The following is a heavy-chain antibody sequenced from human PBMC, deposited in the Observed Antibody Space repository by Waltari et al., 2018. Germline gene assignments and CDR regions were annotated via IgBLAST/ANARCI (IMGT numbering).Heavy chain of an antibody. V-gene: IGHV3-7*03. CDR1: GFTFRSYW. J-gene: IGHJ4*02. CDR2: IKQDGSEK. D-gene: IGHD3-10*01. Sequence: EVQLVESGGGLVQPGGSQRLSCAASGFTFRSYWMSWVRQAPGKGVEWVANIKQDGSEKYYVDSVKGRFTISRDNAKNSLYLQMNSLRAEDTAVYYCARGGGLLWFGEFDYWGQGTLVTVSS. CDR3: ARGGGLLWFGEFDY.